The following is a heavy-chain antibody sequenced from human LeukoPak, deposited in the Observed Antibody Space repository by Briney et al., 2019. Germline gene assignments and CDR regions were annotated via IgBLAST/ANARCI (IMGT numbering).Heavy chain of an antibody. Sequence: SQTLSLTCAISGDSVSSNRAAWNWFRQSPSRGLEWLGRTYYTSKWYNDYAVSVKSRITVNPDTSKNLFSLHLNSVTPEDTAVYYCARQGFRRFDPWGQGTLVTVSS. J-gene: IGHJ5*02. CDR3: ARQGFRRFDP. V-gene: IGHV6-1*01. CDR2: TYYTSKWYN. D-gene: IGHD3-3*01. CDR1: GDSVSSNRAA.